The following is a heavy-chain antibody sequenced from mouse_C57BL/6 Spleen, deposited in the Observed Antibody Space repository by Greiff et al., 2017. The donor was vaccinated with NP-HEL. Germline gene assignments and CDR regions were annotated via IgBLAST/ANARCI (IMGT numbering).Heavy chain of an antibody. CDR3: ARGGYGNYVY. D-gene: IGHD2-10*02. CDR2: IYPGDGDT. CDR1: GYAFSSSW. V-gene: IGHV1-82*01. Sequence: VQLQQSGPELVKPGASVKISCKASGYAFSSSWMNWVKQRPGKGLEWIGRIYPGDGDTNYNGKFKGKATLTADKSSSTAYMQLSSLTSEDSAVYFCARGGYGNYVYWGQGTTLTVSS. J-gene: IGHJ2*01.